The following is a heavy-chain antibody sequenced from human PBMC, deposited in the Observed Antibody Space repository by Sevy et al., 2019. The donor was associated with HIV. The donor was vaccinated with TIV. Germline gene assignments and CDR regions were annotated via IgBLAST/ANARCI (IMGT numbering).Heavy chain of an antibody. CDR3: ASFSSTSWPYDY. Sequence: GGSLRLSCAASGFTFGSYSMNWVRQAPGKGLEWVSSISSSSSYIYYADSVKGRFTISRDNAKNSLYLQMNSLRAEDTAVYYCASFSSTSWPYDYWGQGTLVTVSS. CDR1: GFTFGSYS. V-gene: IGHV3-21*01. D-gene: IGHD2-2*01. J-gene: IGHJ4*02. CDR2: ISSSSSYI.